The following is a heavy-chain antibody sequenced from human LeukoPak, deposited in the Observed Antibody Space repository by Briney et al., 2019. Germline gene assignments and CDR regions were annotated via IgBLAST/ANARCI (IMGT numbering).Heavy chain of an antibody. CDR2: INHSGST. CDR1: GVSFSGYY. V-gene: IGHV4-34*01. Sequence: SSETLSLTCAVYGVSFSGYYWSWIRQPPGKGLEWIGEINHSGSTNYNPSLKSRVTISVDTSKNQFSLKLSSVTAADTAVYYCASKYYDSSGYDYWGQGTLVTVSS. CDR3: ASKYYDSSGYDY. J-gene: IGHJ4*02. D-gene: IGHD3-22*01.